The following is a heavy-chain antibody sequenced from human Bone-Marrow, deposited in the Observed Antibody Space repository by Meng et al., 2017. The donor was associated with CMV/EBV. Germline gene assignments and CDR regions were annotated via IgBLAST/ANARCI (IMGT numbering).Heavy chain of an antibody. Sequence: GGSLRLSCAASGFTFSSYSMNWVRQAPGKGLEWVSSISSSSSYIYYADSVKGRFTISRDNAKNSLYLQMNSLRAEDTAVYYCARDAMVRGVPKRYYYYGMDVCGQGTTVTVSS. CDR1: GFTFSSYS. CDR3: ARDAMVRGVPKRYYYYGMDV. J-gene: IGHJ6*02. V-gene: IGHV3-21*01. D-gene: IGHD3-10*01. CDR2: ISSSSSYI.